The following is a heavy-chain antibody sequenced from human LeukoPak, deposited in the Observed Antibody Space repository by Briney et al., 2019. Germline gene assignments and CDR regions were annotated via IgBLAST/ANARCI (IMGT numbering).Heavy chain of an antibody. CDR2: ISAYNGNT. CDR3: ARDSGNYYDSSGSKRPLGY. V-gene: IGHV1-18*01. CDR1: GSTYTSYG. Sequence: ASVKLSCKASGSTYTSYGISWVRQAPGHGLEWMGWISAYNGNTNYAQKLQGRVTMTTDTSTSTAYMELRSLRSDDTAVYFCARDSGNYYDSSGSKRPLGYWGQGTLVTVSS. J-gene: IGHJ4*02. D-gene: IGHD3-22*01.